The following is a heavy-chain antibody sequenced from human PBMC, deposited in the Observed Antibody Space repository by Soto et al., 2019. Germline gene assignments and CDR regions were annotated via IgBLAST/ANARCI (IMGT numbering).Heavy chain of an antibody. Sequence: EVQLLESGGGLVQPGGSLRLSCAASGFTFSSYAMSWVRQAPGKGLEWVSAISGSGGSTYYADSVKGRFTISRDNSKNTLYLQMNSLRAEDTAVYYCVKDIVVVVAANYVYWGQGTLVTVSS. CDR3: VKDIVVVVAANYVY. D-gene: IGHD2-15*01. J-gene: IGHJ4*02. V-gene: IGHV3-23*01. CDR1: GFTFSSYA. CDR2: ISGSGGST.